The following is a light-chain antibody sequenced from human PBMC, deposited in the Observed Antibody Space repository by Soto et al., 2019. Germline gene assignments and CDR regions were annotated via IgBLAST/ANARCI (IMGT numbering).Light chain of an antibody. CDR3: QAWDRSTVV. V-gene: IGLV3-1*01. Sequence: SYELTQPPSVSVSPGQTASITCSGDKLWNRYASWYQQRPGQSPVLVIYQDSKRPSGIPERFSGSNSGSTATLTISGTQAMDEAVYYCQAWDRSTVVFGTGTKLTVL. J-gene: IGLJ1*01. CDR1: KLWNRY. CDR2: QDS.